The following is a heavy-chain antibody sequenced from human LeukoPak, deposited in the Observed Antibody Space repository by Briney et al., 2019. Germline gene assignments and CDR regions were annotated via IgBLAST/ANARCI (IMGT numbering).Heavy chain of an antibody. CDR1: GFTFSSYG. D-gene: IGHD2-15*01. J-gene: IGHJ4*02. Sequence: GGSLRLSCAASGFTFSSYGMHWVRQAPGKGLEWVAVISYDGSNKYYADSVKGRFTISRDNSKNTLYLQMNSLRAEDTAVYYCAKDPSIVVVVDNYFDYWGQGTLVTVSS. V-gene: IGHV3-30*18. CDR2: ISYDGSNK. CDR3: AKDPSIVVVVDNYFDY.